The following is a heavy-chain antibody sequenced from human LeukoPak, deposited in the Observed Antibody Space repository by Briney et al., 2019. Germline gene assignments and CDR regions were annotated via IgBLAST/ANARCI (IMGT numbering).Heavy chain of an antibody. CDR2: MNPNSGNT. Sequence: ASVKVSCKASGYTFTSYDINWVRQATGRGLEWMGWMNPNSGNTGYAQKFQGRVTMTRNTSISTAYMELSSLRSEDTAVYYCARSPTREDYYYYYGMDVWGQGTTVTVSS. J-gene: IGHJ6*02. CDR3: ARSPTREDYYYYYGMDV. V-gene: IGHV1-8*01. CDR1: GYTFTSYD.